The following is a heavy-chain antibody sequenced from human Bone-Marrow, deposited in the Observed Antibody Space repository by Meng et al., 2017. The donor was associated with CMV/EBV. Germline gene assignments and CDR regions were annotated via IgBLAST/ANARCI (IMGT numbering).Heavy chain of an antibody. CDR1: GGSISSSSYY. Sequence: SETLSLTCTVSGGSISSSSYYWGWIRQPPGKGLEWIGSIYYSGSTYYNPSLKSRVTISVDTSKNQFSLKLSSVTAADTAVYYCARRAVTPWHWFDPCGQGTLVTVSS. J-gene: IGHJ5*02. V-gene: IGHV4-39*01. CDR2: IYYSGST. CDR3: ARRAVTPWHWFDP. D-gene: IGHD4-11*01.